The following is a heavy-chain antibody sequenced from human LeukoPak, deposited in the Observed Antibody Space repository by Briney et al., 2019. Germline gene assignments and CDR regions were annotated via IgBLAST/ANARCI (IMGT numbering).Heavy chain of an antibody. CDR1: GFTVSSNY. J-gene: IGHJ6*03. V-gene: IGHV3-7*01. CDR3: ARATDDDSYYYYMDV. Sequence: GGSLRLSCAASGFTVSSNYMSWVRQAPGKGLEWVANIKQDGSEKYYVDSVKGRFTISRDNAKNSLYLQMNSLRAEDTAVYYCARATDDDSYYYYMDVWGKGTTVTVSS. D-gene: IGHD3-3*01. CDR2: IKQDGSEK.